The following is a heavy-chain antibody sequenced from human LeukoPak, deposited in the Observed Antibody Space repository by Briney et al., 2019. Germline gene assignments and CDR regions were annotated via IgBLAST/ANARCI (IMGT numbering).Heavy chain of an antibody. Sequence: GGSLKLSCAASGFTFSTYEMNWVRQAPGKGLEWVSHISSSGSTTYYADSVKGRFTISRDNAKNSLYLQMNSLRAEDTAVYYCASPQYYFDYWGQGTLVTVSS. V-gene: IGHV3-48*03. D-gene: IGHD5-24*01. CDR1: GFTFSTYE. CDR3: ASPQYYFDY. J-gene: IGHJ4*02. CDR2: ISSSGSTT.